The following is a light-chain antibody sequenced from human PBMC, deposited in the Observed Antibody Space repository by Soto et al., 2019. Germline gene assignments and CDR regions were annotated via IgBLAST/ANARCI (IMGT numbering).Light chain of an antibody. CDR1: QSVRSNF. J-gene: IGKJ1*01. CDR2: GAS. CDR3: QRYDSFRT. V-gene: IGKV3-20*01. Sequence: EIVLTQSPGTLSLSPGEIATLSFSASQSVRSNFLAWYQQKPGQAPRLLIYGASNRATGIPDRFSGSGSGTDFTLTITRLEPEDFAMYYCQRYDSFRTFGQGTKVDIK.